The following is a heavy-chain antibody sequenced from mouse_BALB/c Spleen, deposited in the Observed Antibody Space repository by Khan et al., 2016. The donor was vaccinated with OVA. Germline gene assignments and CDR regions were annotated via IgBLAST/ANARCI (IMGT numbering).Heavy chain of an antibody. CDR3: APVGSYYVSCVY. V-gene: IGHV1S136*01. J-gene: IGHJ3*01. D-gene: IGHD1-1*01. CDR1: GYTFTSYV. CDR2: IYPFNDAT. Sequence: EVPLQQSGPEVVKPGASVKMSCKASGYTFTSYVMHWVKQKPGQGLEWIGYIYPFNDATKFNEKFNGKATLTSDKSSSTAYMEISSLTAVDSAVYSCAPVGSYYVSCVYWGQGTLVTVSA.